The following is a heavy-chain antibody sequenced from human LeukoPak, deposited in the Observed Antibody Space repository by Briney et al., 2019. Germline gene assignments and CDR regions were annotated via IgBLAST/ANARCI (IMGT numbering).Heavy chain of an antibody. V-gene: IGHV1-46*01. CDR1: GYTFTSYY. CDR2: INPSGGST. D-gene: IGHD3-22*01. CDR3: AREPWGYDSSGYYYDY. Sequence: ASVKVSCKASGYTFTSYYMHWVRQAPGQGLEWMGIINPSGGSTSYAQKFQGRVTMTRDMSTSTVYMELSSLRSEDTAVYYCAREPWGYDSSGYYYDYWGQGTLVTVSS. J-gene: IGHJ4*02.